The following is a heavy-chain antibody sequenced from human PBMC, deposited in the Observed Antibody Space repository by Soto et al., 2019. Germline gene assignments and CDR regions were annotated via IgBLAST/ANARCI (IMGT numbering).Heavy chain of an antibody. CDR1: GYTFTSYY. CDR2: INPSGGST. J-gene: IGHJ4*01. D-gene: IGHD6-19*01. CDR3: ARDRRYSSVWYGGGDY. Sequence: ASVKVSCNASGYTFTSYYMHWVRQAPGQGLEWMGIINPSGGSTSYAQKLQSRVTMTRNTSTSTAYMELGSLRSEDTAVCYCARDRRYSSVWYGGGDYWGRGTLFTVSS. V-gene: IGHV1-46*01.